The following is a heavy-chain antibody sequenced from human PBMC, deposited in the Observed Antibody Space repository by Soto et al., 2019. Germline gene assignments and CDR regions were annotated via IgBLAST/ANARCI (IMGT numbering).Heavy chain of an antibody. D-gene: IGHD6-13*01. CDR1: GVSISSYY. V-gene: IGHV4-59*08. CDR3: ARRYGAAADF. Sequence: PSETLSLTCTVSGVSISSYYWGWIRQPPGKGLECIGYIYYSGSTNYNPSLKSRVTISVDTSKNQFSLKLSSVTAADMAVYYCARRYGAAADFWGQGILVTVSS. J-gene: IGHJ4*02. CDR2: IYYSGST.